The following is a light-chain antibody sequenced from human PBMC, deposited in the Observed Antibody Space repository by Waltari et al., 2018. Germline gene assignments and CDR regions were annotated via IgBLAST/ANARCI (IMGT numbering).Light chain of an antibody. Sequence: EIVLTQSPGTLSLSPGESATLSCRTSQSVTRALAWYQQKPGQAPRLLRVTGIPDRFSGSGSGTDFSLTISSLEPEDFAVYYCQHYLRLPVTFGQGTKVEVK. V-gene: IGKV3-20*01. CDR3: QHYLRLPVT. CDR1: QSVTRA. J-gene: IGKJ1*01.